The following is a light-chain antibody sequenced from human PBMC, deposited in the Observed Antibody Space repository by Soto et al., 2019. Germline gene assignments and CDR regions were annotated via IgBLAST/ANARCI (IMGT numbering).Light chain of an antibody. Sequence: QSALTQPASASGSPGQSITISCTGTSSDVGGYNYVSWYQQYPGKAPKLMIYEVSNRPSGVSNRFSGSKSGNTASLTISGLQAEDEADYYCSSYTSSILVFGGGTKLTVL. V-gene: IGLV2-14*01. J-gene: IGLJ3*02. CDR1: SSDVGGYNY. CDR2: EVS. CDR3: SSYTSSILV.